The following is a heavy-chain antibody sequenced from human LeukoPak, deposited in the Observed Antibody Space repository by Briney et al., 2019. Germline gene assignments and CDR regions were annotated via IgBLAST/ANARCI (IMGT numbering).Heavy chain of an antibody. CDR2: IKGDGSSV. CDR1: GFTFSNNW. J-gene: IGHJ3*01. Sequence: GGSLRLSCAASGFTFSNNWMHWVRQTPEKGLVWVSRIKGDGSSVDYAVSVKGRFTISRDNAKNSLYLQMDNLRAEDTAVYHCVRVGVGAPPFDVWGQGIMVTVSS. CDR3: VRVGVGAPPFDV. D-gene: IGHD1-26*01. V-gene: IGHV3-74*01.